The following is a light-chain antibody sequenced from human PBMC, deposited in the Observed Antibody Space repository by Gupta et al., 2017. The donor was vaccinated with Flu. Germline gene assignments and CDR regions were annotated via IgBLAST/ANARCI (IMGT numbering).Light chain of an antibody. CDR3: SSYTSSSTLV. CDR2: DVS. Sequence: SITISCTGTSSDVGGYNYVSWYQHHPAKPHHLMFYDVSNRPAGVANRFSGSKSGNTASLTISGRQAEDDADYYCSSYTSSSTLVFGTGTKVTVL. V-gene: IGLV2-14*03. CDR1: SSDVGGYNY. J-gene: IGLJ1*01.